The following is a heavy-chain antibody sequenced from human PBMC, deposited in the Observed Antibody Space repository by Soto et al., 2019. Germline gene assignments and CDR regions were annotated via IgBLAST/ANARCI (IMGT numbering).Heavy chain of an antibody. CDR1: GDSVSSNSAA. CDR2: TYYRSKWFN. CDR3: ARGVVIAANKELHADY. V-gene: IGHV6-1*01. D-gene: IGHD2-15*01. J-gene: IGHJ4*02. Sequence: SQTLSLTCAISGDSVSSNSAAWNWIRQSPSRGLEWLGRTYYRSKWFNDYAISVKSRITINPDTSKNQFSLQLNSVTPEDTAVYYCARGVVIAANKELHADYWGLGTLLTVSS.